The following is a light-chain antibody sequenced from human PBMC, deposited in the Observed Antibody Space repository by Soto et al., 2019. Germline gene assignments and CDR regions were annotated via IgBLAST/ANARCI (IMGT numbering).Light chain of an antibody. CDR3: PKYNSAPRT. Sequence: DIQMTQSPSSLSASVGDRVTITCRASQGISNYLARYQQKPGKVPKLLIYAASTLQSGGPSRFSCSGSVTDFTLTISSLEPEDVATYYCPKYNSAPRTVGQGTKVEIE. J-gene: IGKJ1*01. CDR1: QGISNY. CDR2: AAS. V-gene: IGKV1-27*01.